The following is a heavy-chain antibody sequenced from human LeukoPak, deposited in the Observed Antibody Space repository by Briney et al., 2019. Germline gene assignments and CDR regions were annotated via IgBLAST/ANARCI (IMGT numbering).Heavy chain of an antibody. CDR3: ARAKNGGYPPNFDY. Sequence: GSLRLSCAASGFTFSDYYMSWIRQPPGKGLEWIGEINHSGSTNYNPSLKSRVTISVDTSKNQFSLKLSSVTAADTAVYYCARAKNGGYPPNFDYWGQGTLVTVSS. CDR2: INHSGST. D-gene: IGHD2-15*01. CDR1: GFTFSDYY. J-gene: IGHJ4*02. V-gene: IGHV4-34*01.